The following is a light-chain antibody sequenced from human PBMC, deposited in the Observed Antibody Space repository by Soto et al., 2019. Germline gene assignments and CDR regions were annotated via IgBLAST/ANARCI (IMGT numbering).Light chain of an antibody. CDR2: DVS. CDR1: SSDVGGYNY. J-gene: IGLJ1*01. V-gene: IGLV2-14*03. Sequence: QSVLTQPASVSGSPGQSITISCTGTSSDVGGYNYVSWYQHHPGKAPKLMIYDVSNRPSGVSNRFSGSKSGNTASLSISGHQPEDEADYYCSSYRTRNTRQIVCGTGTKVTVL. CDR3: SSYRTRNTRQIV.